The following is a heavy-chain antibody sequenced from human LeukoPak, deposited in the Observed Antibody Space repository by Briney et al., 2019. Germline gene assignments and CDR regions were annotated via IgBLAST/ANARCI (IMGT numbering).Heavy chain of an antibody. CDR2: ISSSGTYI. CDR1: GFTFSSYS. Sequence: KPGGSLRLSCAASGFTFSSYSMNWVRQAPGKGLEWVSSISSSGTYIYYADSVKGRFTISRDNAKNSLYLQMSSLRAEDTAVYYCARDRMYSSLNWFDPWGQGTLVTVSS. V-gene: IGHV3-21*01. D-gene: IGHD6-13*01. J-gene: IGHJ5*02. CDR3: ARDRMYSSLNWFDP.